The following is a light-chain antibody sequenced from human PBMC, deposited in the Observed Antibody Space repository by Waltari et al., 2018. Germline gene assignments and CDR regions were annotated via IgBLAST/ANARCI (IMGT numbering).Light chain of an antibody. Sequence: DIQMTKSPSSLSASVGDRVTITCRASQSISNYLSWYQQKPGKAPNLLIYAASSFQSGVPSRFSGSGSGTDFTLTISSLQPEDFATYYCQQSYISLTFGQGTKVEIK. CDR2: AAS. CDR1: QSISNY. J-gene: IGKJ1*01. CDR3: QQSYISLT. V-gene: IGKV1-39*01.